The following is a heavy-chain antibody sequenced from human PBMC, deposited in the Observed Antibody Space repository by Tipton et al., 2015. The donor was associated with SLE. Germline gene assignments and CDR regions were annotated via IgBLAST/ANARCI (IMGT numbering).Heavy chain of an antibody. Sequence: GSLRLSCAASGFTFDDYGMSWVRQAPGKGLEWVYGTNWNGDSTGYADSVKGRFTISRDNAKNSLYLQMNSLRVEDTALYYCARVVVSYFDLWGRGTLVTVSP. CDR1: GFTFDDYG. J-gene: IGHJ2*01. CDR2: TNWNGDST. CDR3: ARVVVSYFDL. V-gene: IGHV3-20*04. D-gene: IGHD2-21*01.